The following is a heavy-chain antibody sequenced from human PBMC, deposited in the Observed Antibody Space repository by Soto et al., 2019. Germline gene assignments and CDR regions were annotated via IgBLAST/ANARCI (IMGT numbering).Heavy chain of an antibody. CDR2: MNPNSGNT. V-gene: IGHV1-8*01. D-gene: IGHD3-16*01. Sequence: ASVKVSCKASGYTFTSYDINWVRQATGQGLEWMGWMNPNSGNTGYAQKFQGKFNMTWDTSLSTAYMEVGSLTSDDAAIYYCARGNPFNYAGFDVWGQGTTVTVSS. CDR3: ARGNPFNYAGFDV. CDR1: GYTFTSYD. J-gene: IGHJ6*02.